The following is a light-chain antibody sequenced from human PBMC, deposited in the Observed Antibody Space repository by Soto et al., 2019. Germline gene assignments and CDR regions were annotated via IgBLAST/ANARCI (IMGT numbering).Light chain of an antibody. Sequence: QSVLTQPASVSGSPGQSITISCTGTRSDIGGYNYVSWYQQHPGKAPKVMIYEVSNRPSGVSYRFSGSKSGNTASLTISGLQAGDEADYYCTSYTASSTLVFGGGTQLTVL. V-gene: IGLV2-14*01. CDR3: TSYTASSTLV. J-gene: IGLJ2*01. CDR1: RSDIGGYNY. CDR2: EVS.